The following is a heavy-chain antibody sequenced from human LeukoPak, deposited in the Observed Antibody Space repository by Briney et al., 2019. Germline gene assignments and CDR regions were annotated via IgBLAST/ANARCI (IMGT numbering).Heavy chain of an antibody. CDR2: ISSSSSYI. CDR3: ARDRREFLEWLPPFDY. V-gene: IGHV3-21*01. Sequence: SGGSLRLSCAASGFTFSSYSMNWVRQAPGKGLEWVSSISSSSSYIYYADSVKGRFTISRDNAKNSLYLQMNSLRAEDTAVYYCARDRREFLEWLPPFDYWGQGTLVTVSS. D-gene: IGHD3-3*01. CDR1: GFTFSSYS. J-gene: IGHJ4*02.